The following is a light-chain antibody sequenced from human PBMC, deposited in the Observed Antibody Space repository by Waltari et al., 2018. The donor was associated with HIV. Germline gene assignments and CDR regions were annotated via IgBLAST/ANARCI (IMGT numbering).Light chain of an antibody. CDR3: CSYAGSYTLV. Sequence: QSALTQPRSVSGSPGQSVTISCTGTSSDVGGYKYVSWYQQHPAKAPKLMIYDCSKRPSGVPDRFSGSKSGNTASLTISGLQAEDEADYYCCSYAGSYTLVFGGGTKLTVL. CDR2: DCS. V-gene: IGLV2-11*01. J-gene: IGLJ3*02. CDR1: SSDVGGYKY.